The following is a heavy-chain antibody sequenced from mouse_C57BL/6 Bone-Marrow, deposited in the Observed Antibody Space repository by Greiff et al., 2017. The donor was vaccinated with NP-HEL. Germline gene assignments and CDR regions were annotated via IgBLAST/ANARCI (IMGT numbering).Heavy chain of an antibody. CDR3: SRQDYGSSFAY. Sequence: DVMLVESGGGLVQPGESLKLSCESNEYEFPSHDMSWVRKTPEKRLELVAAINSDGGSTYYPDTMERRYIISRDNTKKTLYLQMSSLRSEDTAVYYCSRQDYGSSFAYWGQGTLVTVSA. CDR2: INSDGGST. D-gene: IGHD1-1*01. J-gene: IGHJ3*01. CDR1: EYEFPSHD. V-gene: IGHV5-2*03.